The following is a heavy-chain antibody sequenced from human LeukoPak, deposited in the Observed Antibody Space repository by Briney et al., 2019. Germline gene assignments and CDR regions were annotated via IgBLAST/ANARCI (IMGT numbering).Heavy chain of an antibody. D-gene: IGHD3-9*01. Sequence: PETLSLTCAVYGGSFSGYYWSWIRQPPGKGLEWIGEINHSGSTNYNPSLKSRVTISVGTSKNQFSLKLGSVTAADTAVYYCARGRYDILTGYVYYYYGMDVWGKGTTVTVSS. V-gene: IGHV4-34*01. CDR1: GGSFSGYY. CDR3: ARGRYDILTGYVYYYYGMDV. J-gene: IGHJ6*04. CDR2: INHSGST.